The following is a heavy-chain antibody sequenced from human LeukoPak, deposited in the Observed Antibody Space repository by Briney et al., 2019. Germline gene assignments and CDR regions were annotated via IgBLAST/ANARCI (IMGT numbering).Heavy chain of an antibody. CDR3: ARDDGSALRYFDWLFH. J-gene: IGHJ5*02. CDR1: GYTFIGYY. Sequence: ASVKVSCKASGYTFIGYYMHWVRQAPGQGLEWMGWINPNTGGTNSAQKFQGRVSMTRDTSISTAYMELSRLRSDDTAVYYCARDDGSALRYFDWLFHWGQGTLVTVSS. V-gene: IGHV1-2*02. D-gene: IGHD3-9*01. CDR2: INPNTGGT.